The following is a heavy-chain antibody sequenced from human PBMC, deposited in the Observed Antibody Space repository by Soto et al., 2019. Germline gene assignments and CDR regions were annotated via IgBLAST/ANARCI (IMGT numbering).Heavy chain of an antibody. CDR2: IYPSGAT. J-gene: IGHJ6*03. CDR3: ARAVFSSILYIDL. V-gene: IGHV4-30-2*01. CDR1: GASISTRGFT. Sequence: SETLSLTCALSGASISTRGFTWSWIRQPPGKGLEWIGYIYPSGATYYNPSLKSRVTISLETSKNRFSLNVNSATAADTAVYYCARAVFSSILYIDLWGQGTTVTVSS. D-gene: IGHD3-10*01.